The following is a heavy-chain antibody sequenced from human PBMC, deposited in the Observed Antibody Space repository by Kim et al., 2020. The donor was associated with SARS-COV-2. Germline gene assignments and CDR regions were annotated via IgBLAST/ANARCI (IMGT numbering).Heavy chain of an antibody. CDR3: ARGDRYSARRSDY. Sequence: YADSVKGRFTISRDNAKNSLYLQMNSLRAEDTAVYYCARGDRYSARRSDYWGQGTLVTVSS. J-gene: IGHJ4*02. V-gene: IGHV3-11*04. D-gene: IGHD5-12*01.